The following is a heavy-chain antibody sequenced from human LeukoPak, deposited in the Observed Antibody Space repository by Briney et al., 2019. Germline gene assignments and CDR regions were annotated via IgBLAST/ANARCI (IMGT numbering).Heavy chain of an antibody. V-gene: IGHV1-46*01. CDR3: ARDSKGDTKDEYYYYYYGMDV. CDR2: INPSGGST. J-gene: IGHJ6*02. D-gene: IGHD2-21*01. Sequence: ASVKVSCKASGYTFTSYYMHWVRQAPGQGLEWMGIINPSGGSTSYAQKSQGRVTITADESTSTAYMELSSLRSEDTAVYYCARDSKGDTKDEYYYYYYGMDVWGQGTTVTVSS. CDR1: GYTFTSYY.